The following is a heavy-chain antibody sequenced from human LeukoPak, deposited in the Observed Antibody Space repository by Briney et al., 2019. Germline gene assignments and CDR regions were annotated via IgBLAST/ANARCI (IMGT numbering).Heavy chain of an antibody. Sequence: ASVKVSRKASGYTFTSYYMHWVRQAPGQGLEWMGIINPSGGSTSYAQKFQGRVTLTRDTSTSTVYMELNSLRAEDTAVYYCARDLPLGYSYGYDYWGQGTLVTVSS. CDR2: INPSGGST. J-gene: IGHJ4*02. CDR3: ARDLPLGYSYGYDY. CDR1: GYTFTSYY. D-gene: IGHD5-18*01. V-gene: IGHV1-46*01.